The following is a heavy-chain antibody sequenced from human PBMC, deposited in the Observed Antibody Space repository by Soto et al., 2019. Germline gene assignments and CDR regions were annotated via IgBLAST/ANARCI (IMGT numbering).Heavy chain of an antibody. J-gene: IGHJ4*02. CDR2: ISWNSGSI. CDR3: AKGTYCGGDCYTTPFDY. Sequence: EVQLVESGGGLVQPGRSLRLSCAASGFTFDDYAMHWVRQAPGKGLEWVSGISWNSGSIGYADSVKGRFTISRDNAKNSLYLQMNSLRAEDTALYYCAKGTYCGGDCYTTPFDYWGQGTLFTVSS. V-gene: IGHV3-9*01. CDR1: GFTFDDYA. D-gene: IGHD2-21*02.